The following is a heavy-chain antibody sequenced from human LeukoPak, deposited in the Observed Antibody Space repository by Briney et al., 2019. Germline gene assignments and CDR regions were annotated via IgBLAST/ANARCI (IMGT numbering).Heavy chain of an antibody. CDR1: GGSFSGYY. Sequence: SETLSLTCAVYGGSFSGYYWSWIRQPPGKGLEWIGEINHSGSTNYNPSLKSRVTISVDTSKNQFSLKLSSVTAADTAVYYCARGRKQLWLRYYYMDVWGKGTTVTVSS. CDR3: ARGRKQLWLRYYYMDV. V-gene: IGHV4-34*01. J-gene: IGHJ6*03. D-gene: IGHD5-18*01. CDR2: INHSGST.